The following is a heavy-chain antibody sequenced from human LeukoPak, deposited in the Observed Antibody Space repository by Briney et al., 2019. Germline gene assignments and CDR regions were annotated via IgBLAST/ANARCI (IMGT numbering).Heavy chain of an antibody. CDR1: GFTFSMSD. Sequence: GGSLRLSCAAYGFTFSMSDMSWVRQAPGKGLEWVSASSGSGRDAYYADSVKGRFTISRDNSNNMVYLQMSSLRAEDTAVYYCAKDALSQYDSTGSFDYWGQGTLVTVSS. D-gene: IGHD3-22*01. CDR2: SSGSGRDA. J-gene: IGHJ4*02. V-gene: IGHV3-23*01. CDR3: AKDALSQYDSTGSFDY.